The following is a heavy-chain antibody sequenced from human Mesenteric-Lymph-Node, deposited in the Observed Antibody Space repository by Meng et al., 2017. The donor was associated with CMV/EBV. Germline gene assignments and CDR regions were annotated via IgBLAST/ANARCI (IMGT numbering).Heavy chain of an antibody. CDR3: ASSIAARRGADY. J-gene: IGHJ4*02. CDR2: INHSGST. CDR1: GGSFSGYY. V-gene: IGHV4-34*01. Sequence: QVPLQQSGAGLLNPSETLSLTCACYGGSFSGYYWSWIRQPPGKGLEWIGEINHSGSTNYNPSLKSRVTISVDTSKNQFSLKLSSVTAADTAVYYCASSIAARRGADYWGQGTLVTVSS. D-gene: IGHD6-6*01.